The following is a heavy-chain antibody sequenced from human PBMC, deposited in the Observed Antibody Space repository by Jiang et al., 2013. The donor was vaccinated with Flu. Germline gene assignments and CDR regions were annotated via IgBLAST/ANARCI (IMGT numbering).Heavy chain of an antibody. CDR1: GGSFSGYY. J-gene: IGHJ5*02. D-gene: IGHD3-10*01. CDR2: ISHSGST. V-gene: IGHV4-34*01. Sequence: LLKPSETLSLTCAVYGGSFSGYYWSWIRQPPGMGLEWIGEISHSGSTNYIPSLKSRVTISVDTSKNQFSLKLTSVTAADTAVYYCARDEGLWFGELREGWFDPWGQGTLVTVSS. CDR3: ARDEGLWFGELREGWFDP.